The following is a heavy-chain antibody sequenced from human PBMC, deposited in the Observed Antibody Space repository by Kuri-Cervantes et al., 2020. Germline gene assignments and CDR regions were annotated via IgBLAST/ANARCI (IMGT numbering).Heavy chain of an antibody. CDR3: AREGITMVRANWFDP. Sequence: ASVKVSCKASGYTFTSYDINWVRQATGQGLEWMGWMNPNSGNTGYAQKFQGRVTITADESTSTAYMELSSLRSEDTAVYYCAREGITMVRANWFDPWGQGTLVTVSS. CDR1: GYTFTSYD. V-gene: IGHV1-8*01. D-gene: IGHD3-10*01. J-gene: IGHJ5*02. CDR2: MNPNSGNT.